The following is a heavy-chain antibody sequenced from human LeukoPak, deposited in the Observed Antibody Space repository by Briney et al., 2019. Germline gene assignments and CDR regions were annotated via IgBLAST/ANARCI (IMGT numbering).Heavy chain of an antibody. CDR2: IDPSDSYT. V-gene: IGHV5-10-1*01. D-gene: IGHD5-18*01. CDR1: GYSFTSYW. J-gene: IGHJ4*02. CDR3: ARTVDTAMASDY. Sequence: PGESLKISCKGSGYSFTSYWISWVRQMPGKGLEWMGRIDPSDSYTNYSPSSQGHVTISADKSISTAYLQWSSLKASDTAMYYCARTVDTAMASDYWGQGTLVTVSS.